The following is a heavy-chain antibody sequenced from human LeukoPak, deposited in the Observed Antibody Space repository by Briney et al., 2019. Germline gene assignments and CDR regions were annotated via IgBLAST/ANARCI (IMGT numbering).Heavy chain of an antibody. J-gene: IGHJ4*02. CDR1: GGSISSYY. V-gene: IGHV4-59*12. Sequence: SETLSLTCTVSGGSISSYYWSWIRQPPGKGLEWIGYIYYSGSTNYNPSLKSRVTISVDTSMNQFSLKLSSVTAADTAVYYCARGEEYHDSSGYHLDYRGQGTLVTVSS. CDR2: IYYSGST. D-gene: IGHD3-22*01. CDR3: ARGEEYHDSSGYHLDY.